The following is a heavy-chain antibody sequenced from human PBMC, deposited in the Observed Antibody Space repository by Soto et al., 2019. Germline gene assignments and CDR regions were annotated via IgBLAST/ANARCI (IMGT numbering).Heavy chain of an antibody. CDR3: VGGSGWVMDY. V-gene: IGHV3-7*03. D-gene: IGHD6-19*01. CDR1: GFIFSSYW. J-gene: IGHJ4*02. Sequence: PVGSLRLSCSASGFIFSSYWMTWVRHAPGKGLEWVANVKQDGSEQHYVDSVKGRFTISRDNVKNSLFLQMNSLRAEDTAVYYCVGGSGWVMDYWGQGTLVTVSS. CDR2: VKQDGSEQ.